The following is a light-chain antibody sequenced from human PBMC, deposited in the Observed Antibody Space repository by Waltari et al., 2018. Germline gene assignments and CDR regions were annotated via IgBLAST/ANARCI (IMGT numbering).Light chain of an antibody. V-gene: IGKV3-20*01. CDR1: QRLSKNY. CDR3: QQYGSSVMYT. CDR2: GAS. Sequence: EVVLTQSPGTLSLSPGERATLSCRASQRLSKNYLAWYHQKPGQAPRLLIYGASNSAAGIPDRFSGSGSGTDFTLTISRLEPEDFAVYYCQQYGSSVMYTFGQGTKLEIK. J-gene: IGKJ2*01.